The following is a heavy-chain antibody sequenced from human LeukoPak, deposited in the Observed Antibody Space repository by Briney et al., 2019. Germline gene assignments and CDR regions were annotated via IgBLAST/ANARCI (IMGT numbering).Heavy chain of an antibody. J-gene: IGHJ4*02. CDR3: ARASGGSSWYRY. Sequence: KTGGSLRLSCAASGFTFSDYYMSWIRQAPGKGLEWVSYISSSSSYTNYADSVKGRFTISRDNAKNSLYLQMNSLRAEDTAVYYCARASGGSSWYRYWGQGTLVTVSS. D-gene: IGHD6-13*01. CDR1: GFTFSDYY. CDR2: ISSSSSYT. V-gene: IGHV3-11*06.